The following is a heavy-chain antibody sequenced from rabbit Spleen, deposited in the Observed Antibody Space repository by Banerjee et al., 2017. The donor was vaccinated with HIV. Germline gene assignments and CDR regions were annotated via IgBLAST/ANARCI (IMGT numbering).Heavy chain of an antibody. V-gene: IGHV1S45*01. CDR3: ARDTSSSFSSYGMDL. Sequence: QEQLEESGGDLVKPEGSLTLTCTASGFSFNNNYVMCWVRQAPGKGLEWIACINSNTDNTVYASWAKGRFTISKTSSTTVTLQMTSLTAADTATYFCARDTSSSFSSYGMDLWGQGTLVTVS. D-gene: IGHD1-1*01. CDR1: GFSFNNNYV. CDR2: INSNTDNT. J-gene: IGHJ6*01.